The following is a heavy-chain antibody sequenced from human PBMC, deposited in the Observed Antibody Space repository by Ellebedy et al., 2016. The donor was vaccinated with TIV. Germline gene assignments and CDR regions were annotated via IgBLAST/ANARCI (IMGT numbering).Heavy chain of an antibody. CDR2: MNPNSGNT. J-gene: IGHJ4*02. CDR1: GYTFTSYD. D-gene: IGHD6-6*01. CDR3: ARGARYSSSSDY. V-gene: IGHV1-8*01. Sequence: ASVKVSCXASGYTFTSYDINWVRQATGQGLEWMGWMNPNSGNTGYAQKFQGRVTMTRNTSISTAYMELSSLRSEDTAVYYCARGARYSSSSDYWGQGTLVTVSS.